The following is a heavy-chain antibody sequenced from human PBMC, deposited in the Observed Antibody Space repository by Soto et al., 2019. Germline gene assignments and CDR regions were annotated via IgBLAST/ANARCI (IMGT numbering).Heavy chain of an antibody. CDR3: ARGAPYYYDSSGYAWAAFDI. CDR1: GFTFSSYA. J-gene: IGHJ3*02. CDR2: ISYDGSNK. V-gene: IGHV3-30-3*01. D-gene: IGHD3-22*01. Sequence: QVQLVASGGGVVQPGRSLRLSCAASGFTFSSYAMHWVRQAPGKGLEWVAVISYDGSNKYYADSVKGRFTISRDNSKNTLYLQMISLRAEDTAVYYCARGAPYYYDSSGYAWAAFDIWGEGTMFTVSS.